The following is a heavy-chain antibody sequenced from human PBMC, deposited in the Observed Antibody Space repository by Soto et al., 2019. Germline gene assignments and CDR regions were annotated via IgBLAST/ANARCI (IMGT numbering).Heavy chain of an antibody. CDR3: ARMTTTHSFAF. D-gene: IGHD4-4*01. Sequence: SGPTLVNPTQTLTLTCTFSGFSLSTVGMHVSWIRQPPGKALEWLARIDWDDDKWYSPSLKTRLTISKDTSKNRVVLTMTNMDPVDTATYYCARMTTTHSFAFWGQGXLVTVSS. J-gene: IGHJ4*02. V-gene: IGHV2-70*04. CDR1: GFSLSTVGMH. CDR2: IDWDDDK.